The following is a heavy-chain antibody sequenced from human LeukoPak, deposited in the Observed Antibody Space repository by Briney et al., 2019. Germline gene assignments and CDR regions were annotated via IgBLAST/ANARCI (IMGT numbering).Heavy chain of an antibody. CDR3: ARGGVYSDYVDY. V-gene: IGHV3-33*01. Sequence: PGGSLRLSCAASGFTFSSYGMHWVRQAPGKGLEWVAVIWYDGSNKYYADSVKGRFTISRDNSKNTAYLQMGSLRVEDMAVYYCARGGVYSDYVDYWGQGTLVTVSS. J-gene: IGHJ4*02. CDR1: GFTFSSYG. CDR2: IWYDGSNK. D-gene: IGHD4-11*01.